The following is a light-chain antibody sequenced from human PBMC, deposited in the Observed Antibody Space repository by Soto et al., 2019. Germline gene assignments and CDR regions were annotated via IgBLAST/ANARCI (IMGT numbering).Light chain of an antibody. CDR1: QSVSTS. J-gene: IGKJ4*01. Sequence: TVWSPYPSTLSLSPRERATLSSTASQSVSTSLAWYQQKPGQAPRLLIYDASNRATGIPARFSGSGSGTDFTLTISSLEPEDFAVYYCQQRSNRPLTFGGGTKVDIK. CDR2: DAS. CDR3: QQRSNRPLT. V-gene: IGKV3-11*01.